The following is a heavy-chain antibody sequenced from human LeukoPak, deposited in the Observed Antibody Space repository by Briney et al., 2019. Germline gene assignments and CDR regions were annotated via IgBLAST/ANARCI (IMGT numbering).Heavy chain of an antibody. D-gene: IGHD4-11*01. Sequence: PGGSLRLSCAASGFIFNHHAMHWVRQAPGKGLEWVAVIWSDKSNKFYADSVRGRFTISRDDSRKTVYLQMERMTAEGTAIYYCAKDAQRGFDYSNSLEYWGQGVLVTVAS. V-gene: IGHV3-33*06. J-gene: IGHJ4*02. CDR3: AKDAQRGFDYSNSLEY. CDR1: GFIFNHHA. CDR2: IWSDKSNK.